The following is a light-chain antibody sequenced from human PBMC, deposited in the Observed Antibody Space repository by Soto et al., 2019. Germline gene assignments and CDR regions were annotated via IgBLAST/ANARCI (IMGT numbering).Light chain of an antibody. V-gene: IGLV2-11*01. CDR3: YSYTASDIWV. CDR1: NSDVGRYNF. J-gene: IGLJ3*02. CDR2: AVS. Sequence: QSVLTQPRSVSGSPGQSVTISCTGTNSDVGRYNFVSWYQQLPGKAPKLLISAVSQRPSGVPDRFSGSKSGNTASLTISGLQADDVADYFCYSYTASDIWVFGGGTKVTVL.